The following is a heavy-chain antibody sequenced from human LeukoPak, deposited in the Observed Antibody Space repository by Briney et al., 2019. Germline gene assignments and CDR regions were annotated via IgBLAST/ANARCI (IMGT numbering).Heavy chain of an antibody. J-gene: IGHJ4*02. D-gene: IGHD6-19*01. CDR2: INDHGDTT. V-gene: IGHV3-64D*09. CDR3: VKDLSGWYSFDY. CDR1: GFTFSSCA. Sequence: PGGSLRLSCSASGFTFSSCAMHWVRQAPGMGLEYVSGINDHGDTTHYGDSVRGRVTISRDDSKNTVHLQMSSLRAEDTGVYYCVKDLSGWYSFDYWGQGTLVTVSS.